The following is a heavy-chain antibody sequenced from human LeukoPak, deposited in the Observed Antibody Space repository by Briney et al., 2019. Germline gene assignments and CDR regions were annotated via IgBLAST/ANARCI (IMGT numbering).Heavy chain of an antibody. D-gene: IGHD1-1*01. CDR1: GFTFSSYG. CDR3: AKDSGDIYYYYYMDV. CDR2: IWYDGSNK. V-gene: IGHV3-33*06. J-gene: IGHJ6*03. Sequence: GGSLRLSCAASGFTFSSYGMHWVRQAPGKGLEWVAVIWYDGSNKYYADSVKGRFTMSRDNSKNTLYLQMNSLRAEDTAVYYCAKDSGDIYYYYYMDVWGKGTTVTVSS.